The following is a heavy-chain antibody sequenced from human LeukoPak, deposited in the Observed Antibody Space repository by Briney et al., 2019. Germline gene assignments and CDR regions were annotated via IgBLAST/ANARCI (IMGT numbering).Heavy chain of an antibody. CDR1: GFSLSSYW. Sequence: GGSLRLSCAASGFSLSSYWMTWVRQAPGKGLEWVANIKQDGSEKNYVDSVKGRFTISRDNAKNSLYLQMNSLRAEDTALYYCARGVENHFDSWGQGNMVTVSP. D-gene: IGHD1-14*01. V-gene: IGHV3-7*01. CDR3: ARGVENHFDS. J-gene: IGHJ4*02. CDR2: IKQDGSEK.